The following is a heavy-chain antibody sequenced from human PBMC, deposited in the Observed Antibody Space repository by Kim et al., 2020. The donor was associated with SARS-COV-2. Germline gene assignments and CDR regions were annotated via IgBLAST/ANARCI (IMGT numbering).Heavy chain of an antibody. V-gene: IGHV4-39*01. CDR2: IYYSGST. D-gene: IGHD2-2*01. Sequence: SETLSLTCTVSGGSISSSSYYWGWIRQPPGKGLEWIGSIYYSGSTYYNPSLKSPVTISVDTSKNQFSLKVSSVTAADTAVYYCARQPLYCSSTRCPPPGGMDVWGQGTTVTVSS. J-gene: IGHJ6*02. CDR3: ARQPLYCSSTRCPPPGGMDV. CDR1: GGSISSSSYY.